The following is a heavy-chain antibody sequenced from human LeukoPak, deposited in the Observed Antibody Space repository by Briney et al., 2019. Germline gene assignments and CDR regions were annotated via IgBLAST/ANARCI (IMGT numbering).Heavy chain of an antibody. CDR1: GYSISSGYY. D-gene: IGHD6-19*01. CDR2: IYHSGST. Sequence: SETLSLTCTVSGYSISSGYYWGWIRQPPGKGLEWIGSIYHSGSTYYNPSLKSRVTISVDTSKNQFSLKLSSVTAADTAVYYCAREGVFIAVAGTVDYWGQGTLVTVSS. J-gene: IGHJ4*02. CDR3: AREGVFIAVAGTVDY. V-gene: IGHV4-38-2*02.